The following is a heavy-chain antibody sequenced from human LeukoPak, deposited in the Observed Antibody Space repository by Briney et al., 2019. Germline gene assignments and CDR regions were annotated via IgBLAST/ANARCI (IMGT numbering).Heavy chain of an antibody. CDR3: AKDRQYNSGWGLYDY. CDR1: GFTFSSYA. D-gene: IGHD6-19*01. Sequence: GGSLRLSCAASGFTFSSYAMSWVRQSRGKGLEWVSAIGGGGSSTYYTDSVKGRFTISRDNSKSTLYLQMNSLRAEDTAVYYCAKDRQYNSGWGLYDYWGQGSLVTVSS. V-gene: IGHV3-23*01. J-gene: IGHJ4*02. CDR2: IGGGGSST.